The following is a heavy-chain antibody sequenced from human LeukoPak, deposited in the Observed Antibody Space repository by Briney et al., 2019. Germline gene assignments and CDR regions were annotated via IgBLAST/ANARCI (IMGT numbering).Heavy chain of an antibody. CDR1: GFTFSSYA. CDR2: ISGSGGST. D-gene: IGHD6-19*01. CDR3: AKVRDTRDWYKDAFDI. J-gene: IGHJ3*02. Sequence: GGSLRLSCAASGFTFSSYAMSWVRQAPGKGLEWVSAISGSGGSTYYADSVEGRFTVSRDNSKNTLYLQMSSLRAEDTAMYYCAKVRDTRDWYKDAFDIWGQGTRVTVSS. V-gene: IGHV3-23*01.